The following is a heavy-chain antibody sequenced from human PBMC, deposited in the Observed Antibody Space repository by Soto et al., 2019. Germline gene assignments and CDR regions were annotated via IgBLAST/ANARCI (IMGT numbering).Heavy chain of an antibody. CDR2: IKSKTDGGTT. V-gene: IGHV3-15*01. CDR1: GFTFSNAW. J-gene: IGHJ4*02. Sequence: EVQLVESGGGLVKPGGSLRLSCAASGFTFSNAWMSWVRQAPGKGLEWVGRIKSKTDGGTTDYAAPVKGRFTISRDDSKNTLYLQMNSMKPEDTAVYYCTTVIAAAVAFDYWGQGTLVTVSS. CDR3: TTVIAAAVAFDY. D-gene: IGHD6-13*01.